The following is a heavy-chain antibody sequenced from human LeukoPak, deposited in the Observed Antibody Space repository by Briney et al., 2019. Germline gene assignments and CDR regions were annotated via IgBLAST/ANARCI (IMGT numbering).Heavy chain of an antibody. CDR2: ISGSGGST. D-gene: IGHD3-10*01. V-gene: IGHV3-23*01. Sequence: PGGSLRLSCAASGFTFSSYAMSWVRQAPGKGLEWVSAISGSGGSTYYADSVKGRFTISRDNSKNTLYLQMNSLRAEDTAVYYCARGGVRGVIVDPWGQGTLVTVSS. CDR1: GFTFSSYA. CDR3: ARGGVRGVIVDP. J-gene: IGHJ5*02.